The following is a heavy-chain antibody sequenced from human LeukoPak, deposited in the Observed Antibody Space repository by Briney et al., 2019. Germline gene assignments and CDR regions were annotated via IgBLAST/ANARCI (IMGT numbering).Heavy chain of an antibody. Sequence: GASVKVSCKASGGTFSSYAISWVRQAPGQGLEWMGRIIPIFGTANYAQKFQGRVTITTDESTSTAYMELSSLRSEDTAVYYCARDPDNPGATSPYYYYYMDVWGKGTTVTVSS. J-gene: IGHJ6*03. CDR2: IIPIFGTA. D-gene: IGHD1-26*01. V-gene: IGHV1-69*05. CDR1: GGTFSSYA. CDR3: ARDPDNPGATSPYYYYYMDV.